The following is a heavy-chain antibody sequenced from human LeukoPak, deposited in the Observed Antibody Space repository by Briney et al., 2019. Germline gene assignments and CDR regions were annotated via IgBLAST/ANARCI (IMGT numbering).Heavy chain of an antibody. Sequence: ASVKVSCKATGYTFTGYYMHWVRQAPGQGLEWMGWINPNSGGTNYAQKFQGRVTMTRDTSISTAYMELSRLRSDDPAVYYCARGQKWLVLVDFDYWGQGTLVTVSS. CDR3: ARGQKWLVLVDFDY. CDR2: INPNSGGT. D-gene: IGHD6-19*01. V-gene: IGHV1-2*02. J-gene: IGHJ4*02. CDR1: GYTFTGYY.